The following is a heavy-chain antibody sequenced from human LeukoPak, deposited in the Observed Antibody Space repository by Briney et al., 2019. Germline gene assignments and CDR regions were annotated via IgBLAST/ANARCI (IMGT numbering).Heavy chain of an antibody. CDR2: INPNSGDT. J-gene: IGHJ4*02. V-gene: IGHV1-2*02. Sequence: GASVKVSCKASGYTFSGYHMHWVRQAPGHGLEWMGWINPNSGDTKYAQNFRGRVTMTRDTSLSTAYMDPSRLRSDDTALYYCARARKTRNIYGDYVFLFDYWGQGTLVTVSS. CDR1: GYTFSGYH. D-gene: IGHD4-17*01. CDR3: ARARKTRNIYGDYVFLFDY.